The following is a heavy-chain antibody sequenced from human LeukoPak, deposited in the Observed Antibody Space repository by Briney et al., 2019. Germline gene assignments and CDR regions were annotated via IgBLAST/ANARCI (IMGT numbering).Heavy chain of an antibody. Sequence: GGSLRLSCAASGFTFSSYGMHWVRQAPGKGLEWVAVISYDGSNKYYADSVKGRFTISRDNSKNTLYLQMNSLRAEDTAVYYCARDGLEGSGYDLGYWGQGTLVTVSS. D-gene: IGHD5-12*01. V-gene: IGHV3-30*03. J-gene: IGHJ4*02. CDR1: GFTFSSYG. CDR3: ARDGLEGSGYDLGY. CDR2: ISYDGSNK.